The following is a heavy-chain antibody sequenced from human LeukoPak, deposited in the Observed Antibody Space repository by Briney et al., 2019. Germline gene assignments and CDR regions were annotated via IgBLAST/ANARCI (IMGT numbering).Heavy chain of an antibody. CDR2: ISGNSGSI. CDR1: GFTFDDNA. V-gene: IGHV3-9*01. CDR3: GKDIKGYYYYYLVV. J-gene: IGHJ6*03. Sequence: QPGGYLRLSCAASGFTFDDNAMHWVRQAQGQGLKWVSGISGNSGSIGYAHSVKGRFTISRDNAKNSLYLQMNSRRAEDTALYYCGKDIKGYYYYYLVVWGKGTTVSVSS.